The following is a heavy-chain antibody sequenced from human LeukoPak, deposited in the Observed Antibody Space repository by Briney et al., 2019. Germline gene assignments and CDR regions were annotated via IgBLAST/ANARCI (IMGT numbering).Heavy chain of an antibody. CDR2: IYYSGST. CDR1: GGSISSYY. Sequence: PSETLSLTCTVSGGSISSYYWSWIRQPPGKGLEWIGYIYYSGSTNYNPSLKSQVTISVDTSKNQFSLKLSSVTAADTAVYYCARGAYCSSTSCYISWFDPWGQGTLVTVSS. D-gene: IGHD2-2*02. CDR3: ARGAYCSSTSCYISWFDP. J-gene: IGHJ5*02. V-gene: IGHV4-59*01.